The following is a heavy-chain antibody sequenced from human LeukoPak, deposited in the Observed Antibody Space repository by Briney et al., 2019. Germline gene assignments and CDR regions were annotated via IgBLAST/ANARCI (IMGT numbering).Heavy chain of an antibody. CDR2: INPNSGGT. J-gene: IGHJ6*03. CDR3: ARDRYCSGGSCWPYYMDV. D-gene: IGHD2-15*01. Sequence: GASVKVSCKASGYTFTGYYMHWVRQAPGQGLEWMGWINPNSGGTNYAQKFQGRVTMTRDTSISTAYMELSRLRSDDTAVYYCARDRYCSGGSCWPYYMDVWGKGTTVTASS. V-gene: IGHV1-2*02. CDR1: GYTFTGYY.